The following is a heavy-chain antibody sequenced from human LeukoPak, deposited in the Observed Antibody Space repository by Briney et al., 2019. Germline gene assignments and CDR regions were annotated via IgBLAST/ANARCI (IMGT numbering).Heavy chain of an antibody. CDR3: ARADKDGYGFFGFDY. CDR1: GFAFDDYG. Sequence: GGSLRLSCAASGFAFDDYGMSWVRQAPGKGLEWVPGINWNGGSIGYADSVKGRFTISRDNAKNSLYLQINSLRAEDTALYYCARADKDGYGFFGFDYWGQGTLVTVSS. D-gene: IGHD5-18*01. CDR2: INWNGGSI. V-gene: IGHV3-20*04. J-gene: IGHJ4*02.